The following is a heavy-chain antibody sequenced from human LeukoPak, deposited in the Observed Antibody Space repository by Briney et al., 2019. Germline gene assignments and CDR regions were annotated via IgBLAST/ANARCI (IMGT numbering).Heavy chain of an antibody. Sequence: SQTLSLTCAISGDSVSSNGASWNWIRQSPSRGLEWLGRTYYRSQQWHSDYAPSVKGRITLNPDTSKNQFSLQLNSITPEDTAVYYCGRETDFGVVTNWGQGTLVTVSS. D-gene: IGHD3-3*01. CDR2: TYYRSQQWHS. CDR3: GRETDFGVVTN. CDR1: GDSVSSNGAS. V-gene: IGHV6-1*01. J-gene: IGHJ4*02.